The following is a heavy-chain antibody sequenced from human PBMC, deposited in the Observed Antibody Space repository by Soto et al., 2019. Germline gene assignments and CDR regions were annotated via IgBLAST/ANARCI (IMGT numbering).Heavy chain of an antibody. CDR2: IYSGGST. J-gene: IGHJ1*01. D-gene: IGHD3-22*01. Sequence: GGSLRLSCAASGFTVSSIYMSWVRQAPGKGLEWVSVIYSGGSTYYADSVKGRFTISRDNSKNTLYLQMNSLRAEDTAVYYCAKDFDDSSGYYWGYFQHWGQGTLVTVSS. V-gene: IGHV3-53*01. CDR3: AKDFDDSSGYYWGYFQH. CDR1: GFTVSSIY.